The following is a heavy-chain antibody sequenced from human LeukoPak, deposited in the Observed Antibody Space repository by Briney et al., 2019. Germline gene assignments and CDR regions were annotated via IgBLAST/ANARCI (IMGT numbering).Heavy chain of an antibody. CDR1: GYTFTSYY. D-gene: IGHD2-21*02. CDR3: ARAGVVVTANYYYYYYMDV. J-gene: IGHJ6*03. Sequence: ASVKVSCTASGYTFTSYYMHWVRQAPGQGLEWMGIINPSGGSTSYAQKFQGRVTMTRDMSTSTVYMELSSLRSEDTAVYYCARAGVVVTANYYYYYYMDVWGKGTTVTVSS. V-gene: IGHV1-46*01. CDR2: INPSGGST.